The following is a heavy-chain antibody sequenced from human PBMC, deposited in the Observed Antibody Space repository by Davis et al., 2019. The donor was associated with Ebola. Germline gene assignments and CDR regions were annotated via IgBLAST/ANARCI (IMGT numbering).Heavy chain of an antibody. V-gene: IGHV5-51*01. D-gene: IGHD2-2*01. CDR2: IYPGDSDT. Sequence: GESLKISCKGSGYSFTSYWIGWVRQMPGKGLEWMGIIYPGDSDTRYSPSFQGQVTISADKSISTAYLQWSSLKASDTAMYYCARPADCISTSCYGVDVWGQGTTVTVSS. CDR1: GYSFTSYW. J-gene: IGHJ6*02. CDR3: ARPADCISTSCYGVDV.